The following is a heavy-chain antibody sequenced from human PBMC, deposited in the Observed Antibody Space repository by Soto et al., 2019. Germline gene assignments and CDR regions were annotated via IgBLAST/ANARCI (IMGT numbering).Heavy chain of an antibody. CDR3: ARGWWVIPTKYYYYGMDV. CDR1: GGSFSGYY. V-gene: IGHV4-34*01. J-gene: IGHJ6*02. D-gene: IGHD2-15*01. Sequence: SETLSLTCAVYGGSFSGYYWSWIRQPPGKGLEWIGEINHSGSTNYNPSLKSRVTISVDTSKNQFSLKLSSVTAADTAVYYCARGWWVIPTKYYYYGMDVWGQGTTVTVSS. CDR2: INHSGST.